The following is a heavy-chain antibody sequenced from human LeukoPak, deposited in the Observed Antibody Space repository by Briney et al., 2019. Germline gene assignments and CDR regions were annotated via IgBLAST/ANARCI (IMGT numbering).Heavy chain of an antibody. Sequence: ASVKVSCKASGYTFTSYGISWVRQAPGHGLEWMGWISAYNGNTNYAQKLQGRVTMTTDTSTSTAYMELRSLRSDDTAVYYCARDEYCSGGSCYSGLFDYWGQGTLVTVSS. V-gene: IGHV1-18*01. J-gene: IGHJ4*02. CDR3: ARDEYCSGGSCYSGLFDY. CDR2: ISAYNGNT. CDR1: GYTFTSYG. D-gene: IGHD2-15*01.